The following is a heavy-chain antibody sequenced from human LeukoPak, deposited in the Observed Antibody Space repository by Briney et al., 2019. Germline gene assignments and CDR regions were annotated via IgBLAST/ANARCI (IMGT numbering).Heavy chain of an antibody. Sequence: ASVKVSCKATGYTFTSYYMHWVRQAPGQGLEWMGIINPSGGSTSYAQKFQSRVTMTRDTSTSTVYMELSSLRSEDTAVYYCARAYDFWSGYYKVYFDYWGQGTLVTVSS. CDR3: ARAYDFWSGYYKVYFDY. V-gene: IGHV1-46*03. CDR2: INPSGGST. J-gene: IGHJ4*02. CDR1: GYTFTSYY. D-gene: IGHD3-3*01.